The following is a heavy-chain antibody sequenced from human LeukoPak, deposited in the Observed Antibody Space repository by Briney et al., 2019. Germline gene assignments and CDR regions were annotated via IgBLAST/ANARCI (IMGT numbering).Heavy chain of an antibody. V-gene: IGHV1-69*06. Sequence: SVKVSCKASGYTFTSYHMHWVRQAPGQGLEWMGGIIPIFGTAKYAQKFQGRVTITADKSTSTAYMELSSLRSEDTAVYYCARDSGSYRPLDYWGQGTLVTVSS. CDR3: ARDSGSYRPLDY. CDR2: IIPIFGTA. CDR1: GYTFTSYH. J-gene: IGHJ4*02. D-gene: IGHD1-26*01.